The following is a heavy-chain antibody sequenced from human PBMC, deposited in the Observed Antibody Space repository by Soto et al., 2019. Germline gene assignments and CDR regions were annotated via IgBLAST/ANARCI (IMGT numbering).Heavy chain of an antibody. V-gene: IGHV1-8*01. Sequence: ASVKVSCKASGYTFTSYDINWVRQATGQGLEWMGWMNPNSGNTGYAQKFQGRVTMTRNTSISTAYMELSSLRSEDTAVYYCGRGPLRYYDILTGYYSFEDYYYYMGVWGKGTTVTVSS. D-gene: IGHD3-9*01. J-gene: IGHJ6*03. CDR2: MNPNSGNT. CDR3: GRGPLRYYDILTGYYSFEDYYYYMGV. CDR1: GYTFTSYD.